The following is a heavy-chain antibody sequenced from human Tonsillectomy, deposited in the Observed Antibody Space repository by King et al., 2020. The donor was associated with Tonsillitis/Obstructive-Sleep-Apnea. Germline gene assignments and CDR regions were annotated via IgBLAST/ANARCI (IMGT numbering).Heavy chain of an antibody. J-gene: IGHJ6*03. V-gene: IGHV3-23*04. D-gene: IGHD6-19*01. Sequence: VQLVESGGGLVQPGGSLRLSCSASGFTFSSYAVSWVRQAPGKGLEWVSGTSDRGDNTFYADSVKGRFTISRDNSKNTLNLRMNSLRPEDTAIYYCAGGPAGADYYYMDVWGKGTTFTV. CDR3: AGGPAGADYYYMDV. CDR2: TSDRGDNT. CDR1: GFTFSSYA.